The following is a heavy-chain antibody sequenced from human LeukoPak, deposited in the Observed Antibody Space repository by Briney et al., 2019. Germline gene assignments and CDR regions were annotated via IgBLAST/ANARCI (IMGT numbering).Heavy chain of an antibody. D-gene: IGHD5-12*01. V-gene: IGHV4-59*01. CDR3: ARVYRGYEGAFDI. Sequence: PSETLSLTCTVSGGSISSYYWSWIRQPPGKGLEWIGYIYYSGSTNYNPSLKSRVTISVDTSKNQFSLKLSSVTAADTAVYYCARVYRGYEGAFDIWGRGTMVTVSS. CDR1: GGSISSYY. CDR2: IYYSGST. J-gene: IGHJ3*02.